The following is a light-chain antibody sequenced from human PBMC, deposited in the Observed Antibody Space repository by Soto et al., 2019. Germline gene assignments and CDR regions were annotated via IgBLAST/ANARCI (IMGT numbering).Light chain of an antibody. CDR3: QQHGSSPPGA. J-gene: IGKJ1*01. CDR2: GAS. CDR1: QSVDSSY. V-gene: IGKV3-20*01. Sequence: EIVLTQSPGTLSLSPGERATLSCRASQSVDSSYLAWYQQKPGQAPRLLIYGASSRAAGIPDRFSGSGSGTDFTLTISRLEPEDFAVYYCQQHGSSPPGAFGQGTKLEIE.